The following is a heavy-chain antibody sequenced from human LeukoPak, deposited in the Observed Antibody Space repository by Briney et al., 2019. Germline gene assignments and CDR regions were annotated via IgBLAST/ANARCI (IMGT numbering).Heavy chain of an antibody. CDR1: GGTFSSYA. CDR2: IIPILGIA. V-gene: IGHV1-69*04. CDR3: ASIVDTAMVLFDY. Sequence: ASVKVSCKASGGTFSSYATSWVRQAPGQGLEWMGRIIPILGIANYAQKFQGRVTITADKSTSTAYMELSSLRSEDTAVYYCASIVDTAMVLFDYWGQGTLVTVSS. D-gene: IGHD5-18*01. J-gene: IGHJ4*02.